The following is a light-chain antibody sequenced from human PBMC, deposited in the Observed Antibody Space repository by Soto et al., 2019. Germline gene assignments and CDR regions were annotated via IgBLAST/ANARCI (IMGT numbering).Light chain of an antibody. V-gene: IGKV1-6*01. CDR3: LQDYNYPWT. CDR2: GAT. Sequence: ATQMTQSPSSLSASVGDRVTISCRASQGISNYLAWYQQRPGKAPKLLIFGATTLQSGVPSRFSASGSGPDFTLTISSLQPEDFATYYCLQDYNYPWTFGQGTKVDSK. CDR1: QGISNY. J-gene: IGKJ1*01.